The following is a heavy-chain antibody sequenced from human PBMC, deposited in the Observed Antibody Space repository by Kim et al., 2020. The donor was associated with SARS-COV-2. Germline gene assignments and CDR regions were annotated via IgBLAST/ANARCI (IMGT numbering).Heavy chain of an antibody. CDR2: ISAYNGNT. J-gene: IGHJ3*02. D-gene: IGHD3-22*01. V-gene: IGHV1-18*01. CDR3: ARVRNEVYYDSSGYCAFDI. CDR1: GYTFTSYG. Sequence: ASVKVSCKASGYTFTSYGISWVRQAPGQGLEWMGWISAYNGNTNYAQKLQGRVTMTTDTSTSTAYMELRSLRSDDTAVYYCARVRNEVYYDSSGYCAFDIWGQGTMVTVSS.